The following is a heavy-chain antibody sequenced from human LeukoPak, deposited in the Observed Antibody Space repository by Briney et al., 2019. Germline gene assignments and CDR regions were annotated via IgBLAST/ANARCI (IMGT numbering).Heavy chain of an antibody. V-gene: IGHV3-9*01. Sequence: GRSLRLSCAASGFTFDDYAMHWVRQAPGKGLEWVSGISWNSGSIGYADSVKGRFTISRGNAKNSLYLQMNSLRAEDTALYYCAKVYGGNQLGAFDIWGQGTMVTVSS. CDR3: AKVYGGNQLGAFDI. J-gene: IGHJ3*02. D-gene: IGHD4-23*01. CDR2: ISWNSGSI. CDR1: GFTFDDYA.